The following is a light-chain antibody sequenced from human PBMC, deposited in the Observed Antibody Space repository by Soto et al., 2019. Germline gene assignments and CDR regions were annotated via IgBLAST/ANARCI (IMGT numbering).Light chain of an antibody. Sequence: QSVLTQPASVSGSPGQSVTISCTGSSINVEKYNLVSWYQQHPGKAPTLIIYEVTQRPSGVSSRFSGSKSGNTASLTISGLQAEDEADYYCCSYALGYIPVVFGGGTQLTVL. CDR2: EVT. CDR3: CSYALGYIPVV. J-gene: IGLJ2*01. CDR1: SINVEKYNL. V-gene: IGLV2-23*02.